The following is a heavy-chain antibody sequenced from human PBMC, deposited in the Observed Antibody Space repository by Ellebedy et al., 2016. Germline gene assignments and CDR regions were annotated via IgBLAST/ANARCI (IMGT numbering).Heavy chain of an antibody. Sequence: GGSLRLXXAASGFTFSNFAMSWVRQAPGKGPEWVSAISASGDTSYFADSVKGRFTISRDNAKNSLYLQMNSLRAEDTAVYYCARDGSEWSRDYWGQGTLVTVSS. CDR3: ARDGSEWSRDY. V-gene: IGHV3-23*01. CDR1: GFTFSNFA. D-gene: IGHD3-3*01. J-gene: IGHJ4*02. CDR2: ISASGDTS.